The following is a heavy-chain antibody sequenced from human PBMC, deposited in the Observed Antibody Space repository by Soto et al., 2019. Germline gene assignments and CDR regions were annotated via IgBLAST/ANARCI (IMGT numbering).Heavy chain of an antibody. J-gene: IGHJ4*02. CDR2: IDGSGTA. Sequence: GGSLRLSCAASGFTFSSYAMTWVRQTPGKGLEWVSNIDGSGTAYYTDAVKGRFTISRDNSKNTLYLQMNSLSAEDTAVYYCAKGSRALDGSGSAWGQGTLVTVSS. CDR1: GFTFSSYA. D-gene: IGHD3-10*01. V-gene: IGHV3-23*01. CDR3: AKGSRALDGSGSA.